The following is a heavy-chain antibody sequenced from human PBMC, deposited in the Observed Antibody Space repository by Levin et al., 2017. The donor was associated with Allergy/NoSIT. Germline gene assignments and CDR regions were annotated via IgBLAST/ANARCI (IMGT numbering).Heavy chain of an antibody. Sequence: PGGSLRLSCAASGFTFSSYWMSWVRQAPGKGLEWVANIKQDGSEKYYVDSVKGRFTISRDNAKNSLYLQMNSLRAEDTAVYYCARGGRGQWLDQAYDAFDIWGQGTMVTVSS. CDR1: GFTFSSYW. D-gene: IGHD6-19*01. CDR3: ARGGRGQWLDQAYDAFDI. CDR2: IKQDGSEK. V-gene: IGHV3-7*01. J-gene: IGHJ3*02.